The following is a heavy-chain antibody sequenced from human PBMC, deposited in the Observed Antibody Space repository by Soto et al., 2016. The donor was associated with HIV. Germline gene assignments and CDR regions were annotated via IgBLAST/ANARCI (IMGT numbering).Heavy chain of an antibody. Sequence: QVQLVQSGAEVKKPGSSVKVSCKASGGTFSSYAISWVRQAPGQGLEWMGGIIPIFGTANYAQKFQGRATITADESTSTAYMELSSLRSEDTAVYYCARDRGIAAAAHGAFDIWGQGTMVTVSS. D-gene: IGHD6-13*01. CDR1: GGTFSSYA. J-gene: IGHJ3*02. V-gene: IGHV1-69*12. CDR2: IIPIFGTA. CDR3: ARDRGIAAAAHGAFDI.